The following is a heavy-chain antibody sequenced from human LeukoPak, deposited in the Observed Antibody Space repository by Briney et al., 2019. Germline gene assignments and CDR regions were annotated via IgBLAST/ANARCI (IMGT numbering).Heavy chain of an antibody. CDR2: ISSSGSAI. CDR1: GFTFSSYE. D-gene: IGHD3-22*01. V-gene: IGHV3-48*03. CDR3: AREKLSFFDSSGYFDH. Sequence: PGGSLKLSCAASGFTFSSYEMNWVRQAPGKGLEWVSFISSSGSAIHYADSVRGRFTISRDNAKNSLLLQMSRLRAEDTAVYYCAREKLSFFDSSGYFDHWGQGTLVTVSS. J-gene: IGHJ4*02.